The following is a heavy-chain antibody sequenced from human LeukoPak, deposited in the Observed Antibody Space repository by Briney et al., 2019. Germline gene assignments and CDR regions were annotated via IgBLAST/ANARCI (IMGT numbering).Heavy chain of an antibody. Sequence: PGGSLRLSCAASGFTFSSYGMHWVRQAPGKGLEWVAVIWYDGSNKYFADSVKGRFTISRDNSKNTLYLQMNSLRAEDTAVYYCARDRGSYDSSGYPSYWGQGTLVTVSS. CDR3: ARDRGSYDSSGYPSY. CDR1: GFTFSSYG. CDR2: IWYDGSNK. D-gene: IGHD3-22*01. V-gene: IGHV3-33*01. J-gene: IGHJ4*02.